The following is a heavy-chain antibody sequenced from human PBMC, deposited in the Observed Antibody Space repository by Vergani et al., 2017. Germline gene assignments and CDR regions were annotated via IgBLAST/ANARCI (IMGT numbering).Heavy chain of an antibody. D-gene: IGHD6-13*01. CDR1: GFTFSSYA. CDR3: ARSYSSSWYGGWAQPNYYYYYGMDV. J-gene: IGHJ6*02. V-gene: IGHV3-23*01. CDR2: ISGSGGST. Sequence: EVQLLESGGGLVQPGGSLRLSCAASGFTFSSYAMSWARQAPGKGLEWVSAISGSGGSTYYADSVKGRFTISRDNSKNTLYLQMNSLRAEDTAVYYCARSYSSSWYGGWAQPNYYYYYGMDVWGQGP.